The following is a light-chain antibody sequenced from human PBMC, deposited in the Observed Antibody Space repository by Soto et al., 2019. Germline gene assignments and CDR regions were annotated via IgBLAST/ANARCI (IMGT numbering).Light chain of an antibody. V-gene: IGKV3-15*01. CDR2: GAS. J-gene: IGKJ1*01. CDR1: QSVRRS. CDR3: QQYNNWPQT. Sequence: EIVMTQSPATLSLSPGDRATLSCRASQSVRRSIAWYQHKPGKAPRLLIYGASTRASGIPARISGSGSGTEFTLTISSLQSEDFAVYYCQQYNNWPQTFGQGTKVDI.